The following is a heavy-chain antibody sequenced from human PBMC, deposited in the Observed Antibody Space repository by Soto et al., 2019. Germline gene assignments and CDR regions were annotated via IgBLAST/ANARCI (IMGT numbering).Heavy chain of an antibody. Sequence: SQTLSLTCDISGDSVSSNSATWDWIRQSPSRCLEWLGRTYYRSKWSNDYAVSVKGRITINPDTSNNQVSLHLNSVTPDDTAVYYCARDDSGFSGSHYIDYFNYWGQGALVTVSS. V-gene: IGHV6-1*01. J-gene: IGHJ4*02. CDR2: TYYRSKWSN. CDR1: GDSVSSNSAT. CDR3: ARDDSGFSGSHYIDYFNY. D-gene: IGHD1-26*01.